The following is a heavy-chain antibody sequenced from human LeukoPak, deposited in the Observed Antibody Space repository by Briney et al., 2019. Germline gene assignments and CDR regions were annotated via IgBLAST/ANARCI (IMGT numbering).Heavy chain of an antibody. CDR1: GYSISSSNW. CDR2: IYYSGST. D-gene: IGHD3-22*01. CDR3: ARIKGHYYDSSGYYFDY. Sequence: SETLSLTCAVSGYSISSSNWWGWIRQPPGKGLEWIGYIYYSGSTYYNPSLKSRVTMSVDTSKNQFSLKLSSVTAVDTAVYYCARIKGHYYDSSGYYFDYWGQGTLVTVSS. J-gene: IGHJ4*02. V-gene: IGHV4-28*01.